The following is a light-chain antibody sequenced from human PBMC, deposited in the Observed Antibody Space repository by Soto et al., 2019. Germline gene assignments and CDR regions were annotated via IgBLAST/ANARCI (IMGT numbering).Light chain of an antibody. J-gene: IGLJ2*01. CDR1: SSDIGGYNY. CDR3: ASYASSNTVL. V-gene: IGLV2-14*03. CDR2: DVS. Sequence: QSALTQPASVSGSPGQSITISCTRTSSDIGGYNYVSWYQQHPGKAPKLMIYDVSDRPSGVSNRVSGSKSGNTASLTISGRQAEDEADYYCASYASSNTVLFGGGTQLTVL.